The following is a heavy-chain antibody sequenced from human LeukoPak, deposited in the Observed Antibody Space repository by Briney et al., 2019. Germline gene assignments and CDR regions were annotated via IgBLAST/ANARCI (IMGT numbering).Heavy chain of an antibody. CDR3: GAAAGGDYYGMDV. D-gene: IGHD6-13*01. CDR1: GGSISSYY. Sequence: SETLSLTCTVSGGSISSYYWSWIRQPPGKGLEWIGYIYYSGSTNYNPSLKSRVTISVVTSKNQFSLKLSSVTAADTAVYYCGAAAGGDYYGMDVWGQGTTVTVSS. J-gene: IGHJ6*02. CDR2: IYYSGST. V-gene: IGHV4-59*01.